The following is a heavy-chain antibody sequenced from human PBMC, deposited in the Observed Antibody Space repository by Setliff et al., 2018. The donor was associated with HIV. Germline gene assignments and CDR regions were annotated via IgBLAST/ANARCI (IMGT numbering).Heavy chain of an antibody. CDR3: ARGGGVLLWFGEPDSGYYFDY. V-gene: IGHV4-59*01. D-gene: IGHD3-10*01. CDR1: GGSISSYY. CDR2: IYYSGST. Sequence: PSETLSLTCTVSGGSISSYYWSWIRQPPGKGLEWIGYIYYSGSTNYNPSLKSRVTISVDTSKNQFSLKLSSVTAADTAVYYCARGGGVLLWFGEPDSGYYFDYWGQGTLVTVSS. J-gene: IGHJ4*02.